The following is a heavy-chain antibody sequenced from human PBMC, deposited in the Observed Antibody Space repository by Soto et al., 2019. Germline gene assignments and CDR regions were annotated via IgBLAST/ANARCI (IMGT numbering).Heavy chain of an antibody. CDR1: GYTFTSYG. CDR2: ISAYNGNT. J-gene: IGHJ4*02. Sequence: ALVKVSCKASGYTFTSYGISWVRQAPGQGLEWMGWISAYNGNTNYAQKLQGRVTMTTDTSTSTAYMELRSLRSDDTAVYYCARMGVSIFGVVPIPDYWGQGTLVTVSS. CDR3: ARMGVSIFGVVPIPDY. D-gene: IGHD3-3*01. V-gene: IGHV1-18*01.